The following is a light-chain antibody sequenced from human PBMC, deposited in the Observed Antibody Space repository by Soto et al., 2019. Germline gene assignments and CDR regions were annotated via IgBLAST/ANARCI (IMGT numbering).Light chain of an antibody. V-gene: IGLV2-14*01. CDR3: SSYTSSSTLI. CDR1: ISDVGGYNY. Sequence: QSALTQPASVSGSPGQSITISCTGTISDVGGYNYVSWYQHHPGKAPELMIYEVSNRPSGVSNRFSGSKSGNTASLTISGLQAEDEADYYCSSYTSSSTLIFGGGTKPTVL. J-gene: IGLJ2*01. CDR2: EVS.